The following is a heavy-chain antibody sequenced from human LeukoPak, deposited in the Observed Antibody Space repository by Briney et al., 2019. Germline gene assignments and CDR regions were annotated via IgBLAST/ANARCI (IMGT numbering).Heavy chain of an antibody. J-gene: IGHJ4*02. CDR2: IWYDGSNK. CDR3: AGSDYVWGSYRLDY. CDR1: GFTFSSYG. D-gene: IGHD3-16*02. V-gene: IGHV3-33*01. Sequence: GGSLRLSCAASGFTFSSYGMHWVRQAPGKGLEWVAVIWYDGSNKYYADSVKGRFTISRDNSKNTLYLQMNSLRAEDTAVYYCAGSDYVWGSYRLDYWAREPWSPSPQ.